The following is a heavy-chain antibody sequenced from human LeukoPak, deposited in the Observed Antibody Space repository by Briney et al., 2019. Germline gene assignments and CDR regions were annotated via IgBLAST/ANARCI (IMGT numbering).Heavy chain of an antibody. Sequence: SQTLSLTCTVSGGSISSGSYYWSWIRQPAGKGLEWIGRIYTSGSTNYNPSLKSRVTISVDTSKNQFSLKLGSVTAADTAVYYCATQSGSGYYPSSFDPWGQGTLVTVSS. J-gene: IGHJ5*02. CDR1: GGSISSGSYY. CDR2: IYTSGST. D-gene: IGHD3-22*01. V-gene: IGHV4-61*02. CDR3: ATQSGSGYYPSSFDP.